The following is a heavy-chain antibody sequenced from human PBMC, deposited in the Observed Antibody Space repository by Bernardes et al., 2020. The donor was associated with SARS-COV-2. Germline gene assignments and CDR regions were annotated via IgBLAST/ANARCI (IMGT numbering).Heavy chain of an antibody. CDR1: GFSVRITY. V-gene: IGHV3-53*01. J-gene: IGHJ1*01. CDR3: AGREGRPNQADV. CDR2: IYYDGRS. D-gene: IGHD3-10*01. Sequence: GWSLRLSCAASGFSVRITYMNWVRQAPGKGLEWVSIIYYDGRSYYKDSVKGRFTISRDISKNTVYLQMNSLRVEDSALYYCAGREGRPNQADVCGQGTLVTVSA.